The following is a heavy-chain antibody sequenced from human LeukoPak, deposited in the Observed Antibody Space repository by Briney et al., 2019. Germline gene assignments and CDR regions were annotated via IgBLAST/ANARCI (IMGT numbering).Heavy chain of an antibody. J-gene: IGHJ4*02. CDR1: GLTFRTSA. Sequence: SAKVSCKASGLTFRTSAMQWVRQPRGEGLEWIGWTVLGSGDTNYAQSLKERVTITRDMSTSTAYMELSSLRSEDTAMYYCAAGFSNRGYIYWGQGTLVTVSS. CDR2: TVLGSGDT. CDR3: AAGFSNRGYIY. V-gene: IGHV1-58*02. D-gene: IGHD6-13*01.